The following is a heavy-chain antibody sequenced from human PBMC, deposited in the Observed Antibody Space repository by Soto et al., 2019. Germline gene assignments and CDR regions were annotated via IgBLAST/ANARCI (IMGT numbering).Heavy chain of an antibody. CDR1: GFSFSDSW. D-gene: IGHD3-16*01. V-gene: IGHV3-7*01. J-gene: IGHJ6*02. CDR2: INPGGSEK. CDR3: ASLGRHG. Sequence: GGSLRPSCVASGFSFSDSWMDWVRQAPGTGPEWVANINPGGSEKNYVDSVKGRFTISRDNAKNSLFLQMNNLRAEDTAVYYCASLGRHGWGQGTTVTVSS.